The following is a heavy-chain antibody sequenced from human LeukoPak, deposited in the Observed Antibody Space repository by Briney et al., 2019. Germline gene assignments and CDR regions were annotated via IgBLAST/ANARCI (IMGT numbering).Heavy chain of an antibody. V-gene: IGHV3-23*01. CDR2: ISDSGGST. Sequence: PGGSLRLSCAASGFTFSSYPMSWVRQAPGKGLEWVSDISDSGGSTYYADSVKGRFTISRDNSKNTLYLQMNSLRAEDTAVYYCARRGKNWLPFDYLGQGTLVTVSS. D-gene: IGHD3-9*01. J-gene: IGHJ4*02. CDR1: GFTFSSYP. CDR3: ARRGKNWLPFDY.